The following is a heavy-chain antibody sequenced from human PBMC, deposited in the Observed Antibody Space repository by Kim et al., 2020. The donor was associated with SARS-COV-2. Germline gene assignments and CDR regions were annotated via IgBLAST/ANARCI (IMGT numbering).Heavy chain of an antibody. D-gene: IGHD6-6*01. CDR2: IYYSGST. CDR1: GGSISSYY. CDR3: ARDRSSSFVEYGVADAFYI. Sequence: SETLSLTCTVSGGSISSYYWSWIRQPPGKGLEWIGYIYYSGSTNYNPSLKSRVTISVDTYKNQFSLKLSSVTAADTAVYYCARDRSSSFVEYGVADAFYIWGQGTMVTVSS. J-gene: IGHJ3*02. V-gene: IGHV4-59*01.